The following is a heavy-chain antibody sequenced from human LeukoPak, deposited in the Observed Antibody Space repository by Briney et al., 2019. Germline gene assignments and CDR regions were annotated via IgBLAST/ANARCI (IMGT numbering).Heavy chain of an antibody. CDR1: GFSFSSYS. V-gene: IGHV3-21*01. CDR3: ARDASTRCYLCEVDH. CDR2: ISAGSNSI. J-gene: IGHJ4*02. D-gene: IGHD2-2*01. Sequence: WGSLRLSCAVSGFSFSSYSMSWVRQAPGKGLEWVSSISAGSNSIYNAHSVKGRFSISRDNAKNSLYRQMSSLRAEDTAVYYCARDASTRCYLCEVDHWGQGTLVTVSS.